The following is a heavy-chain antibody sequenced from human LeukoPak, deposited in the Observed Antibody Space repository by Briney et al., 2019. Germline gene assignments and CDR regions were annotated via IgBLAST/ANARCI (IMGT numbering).Heavy chain of an antibody. CDR2: LSSSSNSI. CDR1: GSTFSAYN. Sequence: GGSLRLSCAASGSTFSAYNMNWVRQAPGKGLEWVSYLSSSSNSIYYADSVKGRFTISRDNAKNSLYLQMNSLRAEDTAVYYRARDFEIFGVIIAAFHIWGQGTMVTVSS. CDR3: ARDFEIFGVIIAAFHI. V-gene: IGHV3-48*04. D-gene: IGHD3-3*01. J-gene: IGHJ3*02.